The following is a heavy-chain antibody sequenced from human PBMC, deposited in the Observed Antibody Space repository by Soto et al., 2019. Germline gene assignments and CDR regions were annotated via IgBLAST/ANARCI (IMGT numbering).Heavy chain of an antibody. CDR2: ISWNSGSI. Sequence: GGSLRLSCAASGFTFDDYAMHWVRQAPGKGLEWVSGISWNSGSIGYADSVKGRFTISRDNAKNSLYLQMNSLRAEDTALYYCAKGSNFEWSVDAFDSWGQGTMVTVSS. V-gene: IGHV3-9*01. D-gene: IGHD3-9*01. J-gene: IGHJ3*02. CDR1: GFTFDDYA. CDR3: AKGSNFEWSVDAFDS.